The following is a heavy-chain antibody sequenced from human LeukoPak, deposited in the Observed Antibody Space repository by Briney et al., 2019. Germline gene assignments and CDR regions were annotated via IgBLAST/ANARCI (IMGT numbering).Heavy chain of an antibody. CDR2: INHSGST. J-gene: IGHJ5*02. Sequence: SETLSLTCAVYGGSFSGYYWSWIRQPPGKGLEWIGEINHSGSTNYNPSLKSRVTISVDTSKSQFSLKLSSVTAADTAVYYCAGAAGGTDWFDPWGQGTLVTVSS. D-gene: IGHD6-13*01. CDR1: GGSFSGYY. V-gene: IGHV4-34*01. CDR3: AGAAGGTDWFDP.